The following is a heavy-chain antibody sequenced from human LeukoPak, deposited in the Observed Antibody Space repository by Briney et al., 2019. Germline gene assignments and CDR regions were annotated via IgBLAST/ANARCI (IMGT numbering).Heavy chain of an antibody. D-gene: IGHD4-17*01. CDR2: IIPIFGTA. CDR3: ANGGDYVWFDP. V-gene: IGHV1-69*05. J-gene: IGHJ5*02. Sequence: SVKVSCKASGGTFSSYAISWVRQAPGQGLEWMGRIIPIFGTANYAQKIQGRVTITTDESTSTAYMELSSLRSEDTAVYYCANGGDYVWFDPWGQGTLVTVSS. CDR1: GGTFSSYA.